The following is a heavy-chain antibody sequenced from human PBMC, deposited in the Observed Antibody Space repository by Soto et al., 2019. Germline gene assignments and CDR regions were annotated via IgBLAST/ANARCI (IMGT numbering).Heavy chain of an antibody. CDR3: EKMPSGSYLRATVDY. CDR2: ISGSGGST. Sequence: GGSLRLSCAASGFTFSSYAMSWVRQAPGKGLEWVSAISGSGGSTYYADSVKGRFTISRDNSKNTLYLQMNSLRAEDTAVYYCEKMPSGSYLRATVDYWGQGTLVTVSS. D-gene: IGHD1-26*01. V-gene: IGHV3-23*01. CDR1: GFTFSSYA. J-gene: IGHJ4*02.